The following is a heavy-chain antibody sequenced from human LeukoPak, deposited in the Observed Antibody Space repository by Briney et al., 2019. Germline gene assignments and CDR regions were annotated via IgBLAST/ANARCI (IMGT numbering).Heavy chain of an antibody. V-gene: IGHV3-23*01. CDR1: GFTFSSYE. Sequence: PGGSLRLSCAASGFTFSSYEMNWVRQAPGKGLEWVSAISGSGGSTYYADSVKGRFTIPRDNSKNTLYLQMNSLRAEDTAVYYCAKGGKQWLVRVGPKHFDYWGQGTLVTVSS. J-gene: IGHJ4*02. CDR3: AKGGKQWLVRVGPKHFDY. CDR2: ISGSGGST. D-gene: IGHD6-19*01.